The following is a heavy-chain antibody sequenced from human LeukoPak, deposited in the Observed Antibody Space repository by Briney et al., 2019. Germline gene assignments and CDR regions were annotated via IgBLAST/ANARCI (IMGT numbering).Heavy chain of an antibody. CDR2: IFHSGDT. J-gene: IGHJ6*02. CDR1: GDSMTTTY. CDR3: ARVARQLDV. Sequence: PSETLSLTCFVSGDSMTTTYWSWIRQAPGKGLEYIGYIFHSGDTNYNPSLKYRLTISMDTSKKQFSLKLSSVTAADTAVYYCARVARQLDVWGRGTTVTVS. V-gene: IGHV4-59*01. D-gene: IGHD5-18*01.